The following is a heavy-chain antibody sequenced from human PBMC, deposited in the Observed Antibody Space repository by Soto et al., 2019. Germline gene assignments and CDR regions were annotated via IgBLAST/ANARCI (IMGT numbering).Heavy chain of an antibody. D-gene: IGHD5-12*01. V-gene: IGHV4-39*01. J-gene: IGHJ4*02. CDR2: VSFSGTT. CDR1: GGSLNTNYYY. Sequence: SETLSLTCTVAGGSLNTNYYYWGWVRQPPGKGLEWIGSVSFSGTTYYSPSLKSRVTTSIDTSRNQFSLKLTSVTAADTAVYYCARRIVATETFDYWGQGTLVTVSS. CDR3: ARRIVATETFDY.